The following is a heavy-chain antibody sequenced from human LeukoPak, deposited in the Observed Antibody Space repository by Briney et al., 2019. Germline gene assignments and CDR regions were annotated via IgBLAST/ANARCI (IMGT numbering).Heavy chain of an antibody. Sequence: PGGSLRLSCAASGFIFSNYWMSWVRQAPGKGLEWVANIKQDGSEKYYVDSVKGRFTISRDNAKNSLYLQMNSLRAEDTAVYYCARQGWDIVVVVAANDYWGQGTLVTVSS. D-gene: IGHD2-15*01. CDR1: GFIFSNYW. V-gene: IGHV3-7*01. J-gene: IGHJ4*02. CDR3: ARQGWDIVVVVAANDY. CDR2: IKQDGSEK.